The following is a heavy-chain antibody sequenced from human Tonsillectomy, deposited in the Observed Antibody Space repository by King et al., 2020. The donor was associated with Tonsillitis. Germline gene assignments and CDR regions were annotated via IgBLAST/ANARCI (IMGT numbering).Heavy chain of an antibody. J-gene: IGHJ4*02. CDR3: AREGVGGYGLGYDTSGPFDY. CDR1: GFTFNTYT. V-gene: IGHV3-21*01. Sequence: VQLVESGGGLVKPGGSLRLSCAASGFTFNTYTMNWVRQAPGKGLEWVSSISSNSSYIYYADSVKGRFTISRDNAKNSLYLQMNSLRAEDTAVYYCAREGVGGYGLGYDTSGPFDYWGQGNLVTVSS. D-gene: IGHD3-22*01. CDR2: ISSNSSYI.